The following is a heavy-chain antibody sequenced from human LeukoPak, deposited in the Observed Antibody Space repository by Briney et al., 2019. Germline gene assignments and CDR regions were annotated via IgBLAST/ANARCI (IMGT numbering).Heavy chain of an antibody. CDR2: VYTSGTT. Sequence: PSETLSLTCTVSGGSISGYYWNWIRQPAGKGLEWIGRVYTSGTTNYSPSLKSRITISMDTSKNQFSLRLLSVTAPDTAVYYCARSTGWSSDLFDYWGQGTLVTVSS. J-gene: IGHJ4*02. V-gene: IGHV4-4*07. D-gene: IGHD6-19*01. CDR3: ARSTGWSSDLFDY. CDR1: GGSISGYY.